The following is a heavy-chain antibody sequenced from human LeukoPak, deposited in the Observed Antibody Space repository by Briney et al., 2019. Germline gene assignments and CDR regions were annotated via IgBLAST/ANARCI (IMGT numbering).Heavy chain of an antibody. D-gene: IGHD5-12*01. CDR2: ISSSSSSTI. CDR1: GFTFGSYS. V-gene: IGHV3-48*04. CDR3: ARGGNSGYGIDSLYWYFDL. Sequence: GGSLRLSCAASGFTFGSYSMNWVRQAPGKGLEWVSYISSSSSSTIYYADSVKGRFTISRDNDKNSLYLQMNSLRAEDTAVYYCARGGNSGYGIDSLYWYFDLWGRGTLVTVSS. J-gene: IGHJ2*01.